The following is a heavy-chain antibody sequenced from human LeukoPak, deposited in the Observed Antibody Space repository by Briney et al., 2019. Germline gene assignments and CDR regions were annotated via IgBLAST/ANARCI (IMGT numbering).Heavy chain of an antibody. CDR1: GYTLTELS. CDR3: AREKVGARPEYYYYYYMDV. CDR2: FDPEDGET. V-gene: IGHV1-24*01. Sequence: GASVKVSCKVSGYTLTELSMHWVRQAPGKGLEWMGGFDPEDGETIYAQKFQGRVTMTEDTSTDTAYMELSSLRSDDTAGYYCAREKVGARPEYYYYYYMDVWGKGTTVTISS. D-gene: IGHD1-26*01. J-gene: IGHJ6*03.